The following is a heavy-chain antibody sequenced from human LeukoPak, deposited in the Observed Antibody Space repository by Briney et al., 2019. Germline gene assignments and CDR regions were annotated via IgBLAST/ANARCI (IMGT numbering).Heavy chain of an antibody. J-gene: IGHJ4*02. CDR3: ARLHDDFWSGYPGYYFDY. CDR2: IFYSGST. D-gene: IGHD3-3*01. V-gene: IGHV4-39*01. CDR1: GASISSSTCY. Sequence: SETLSLTCTVSGASISSSTCYWDWIRQPPGKGLEWMGSIFYSGSTNYKSSLWSRITISIDTSKNQLSLKLNSVTAADTAVYYCARLHDDFWSGYPGYYFDYWGQGTLVTVSS.